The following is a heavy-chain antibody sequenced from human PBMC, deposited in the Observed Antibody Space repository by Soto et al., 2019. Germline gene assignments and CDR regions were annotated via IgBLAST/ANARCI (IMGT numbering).Heavy chain of an antibody. CDR1: GFTFSSYA. CDR2: ISGSGGST. Sequence: PGGSLRLSCAASGFTFSSYAMSWVRQAPGKGLELVSAISGSGGSTYYADSVKGRFTISRDNSKNTLYLQMNSLRAEDTAVYYCAKERDYSSSWGPLDYWGQGTLVTVSS. CDR3: AKERDYSSSWGPLDY. V-gene: IGHV3-23*01. D-gene: IGHD6-13*01. J-gene: IGHJ4*02.